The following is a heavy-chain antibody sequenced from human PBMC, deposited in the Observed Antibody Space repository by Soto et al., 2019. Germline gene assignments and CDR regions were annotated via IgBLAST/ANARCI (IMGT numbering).Heavy chain of an antibody. Sequence: QLQLQESGPGLVKPSETLSLTCTVSGGSISSSSYYWGWLRQPPGKGLEWIGSIYYSGSTYYNPSLKSRVTISVDTSKNQFSLKLSSVTAADTAVYYCARLESDAPPDVWGQGTTVTVSS. D-gene: IGHD2-2*01. V-gene: IGHV4-39*01. CDR2: IYYSGST. CDR3: ARLESDAPPDV. J-gene: IGHJ6*02. CDR1: GGSISSSSYY.